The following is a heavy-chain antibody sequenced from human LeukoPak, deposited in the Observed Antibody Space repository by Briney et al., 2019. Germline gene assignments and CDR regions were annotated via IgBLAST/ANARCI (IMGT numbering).Heavy chain of an antibody. Sequence: GGSLRLSCAASGFTFSSHWMSWVRQAPGKGLEWVANIKQDGSEKYYVDSVKGRFTISRDNAKNSLYLQMNSLRAEDTAVYYSASAGGRIVARPGYWGQGTLVTVSS. D-gene: IGHD6-6*01. CDR1: GFTFSSHW. CDR2: IKQDGSEK. CDR3: ASAGGRIVARPGY. V-gene: IGHV3-7*01. J-gene: IGHJ4*02.